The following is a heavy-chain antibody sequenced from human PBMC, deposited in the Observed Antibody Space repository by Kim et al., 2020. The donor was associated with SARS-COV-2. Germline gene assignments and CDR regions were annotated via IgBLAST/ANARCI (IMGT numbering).Heavy chain of an antibody. Sequence: GGSLRLSCAASGFTFSSYGMHWVRQAPGKGLEWVAVIWYDGSNKYYADSVKGRFTISRDNSKNTLYLQMNSLRAEDTAVYYCAKLGLYGDYVRSAGRGVNYWGQGTLVTVSS. J-gene: IGHJ4*02. CDR1: GFTFSSYG. CDR3: AKLGLYGDYVRSAGRGVNY. CDR2: IWYDGSNK. D-gene: IGHD4-17*01. V-gene: IGHV3-33*06.